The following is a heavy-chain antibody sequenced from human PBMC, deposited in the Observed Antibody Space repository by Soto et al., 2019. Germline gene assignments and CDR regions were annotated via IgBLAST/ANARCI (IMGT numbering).Heavy chain of an antibody. Sequence: VQLLESGGGLVRPEGSLRLSCAASGFTFSSYAMGWVRQGPGKGLEWVAVVSIGGSTHYADSVRGRFTISRDNSKNTLSLQMNSLTAEDTAVYFCAKRRGAGGHFDYWGQGALVTVSS. V-gene: IGHV3-23*01. J-gene: IGHJ4*02. CDR1: GFTFSSYA. D-gene: IGHD2-15*01. CDR3: AKRRGAGGHFDY. CDR2: VSIGGST.